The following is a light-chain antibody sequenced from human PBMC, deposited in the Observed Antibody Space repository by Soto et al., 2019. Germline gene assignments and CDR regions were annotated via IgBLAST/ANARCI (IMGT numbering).Light chain of an antibody. J-gene: IGLJ2*01. CDR3: ATWDDSLPAV. CDR1: TSNIGSKT. V-gene: IGLV1-44*01. Sequence: QAVVTQPPSASGTPGQRVTISCSGSTSNIGSKTVSWYQQLPGSAPRVLIYNNNERPSGVPDQFSGSKSGTSASLAISGLQSEDEADYYCATWDDSLPAVFGGGTKLTVL. CDR2: NNN.